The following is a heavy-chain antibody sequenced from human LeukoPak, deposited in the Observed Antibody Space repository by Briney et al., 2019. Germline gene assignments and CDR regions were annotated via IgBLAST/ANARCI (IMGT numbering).Heavy chain of an antibody. J-gene: IGHJ4*02. D-gene: IGHD3-22*01. CDR3: AKPPSDSSGYPLLFDY. CDR1: GFTFSSRDW. V-gene: IGHV3-30*02. CDR2: IRYDGSNK. Sequence: GGSLRLSCVASGFTFSSRDWMTWVRQAPGKGLEWVAFIRYDGSNKYYADSVKGRFTISRDNSKNTLYLQMNSLRAEDTAVYYCAKPPSDSSGYPLLFDYWGQGTLVTVSS.